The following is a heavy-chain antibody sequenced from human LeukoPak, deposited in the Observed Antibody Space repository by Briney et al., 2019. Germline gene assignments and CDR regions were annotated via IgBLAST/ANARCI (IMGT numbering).Heavy chain of an antibody. J-gene: IGHJ5*02. CDR2: IYYSGST. CDR1: GGSISSYY. CDR3: ARMYNWNYFGWFDP. V-gene: IGHV4-59*01. Sequence: SETLSLTCTVSGGSISSYYWSWIRQPPGKGLEWIGYIYYSGSTNYNPSLKSRVTISVDTSKNQFSLKLSSVTAADTAVYYCARMYNWNYFGWFDPWGQGTLVTVSS. D-gene: IGHD1-7*01.